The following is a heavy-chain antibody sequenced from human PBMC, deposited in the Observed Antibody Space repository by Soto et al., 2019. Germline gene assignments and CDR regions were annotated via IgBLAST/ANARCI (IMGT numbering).Heavy chain of an antibody. Sequence: HPGGSLRLSCAASGFTFSNYDMSWVRQAPGKGLEWVSAISVSGDTTYYADSVKGRFTISRDNSKNTLYLQMNTLRAEDTAVYYCAKNRNTGVAGTSCWFGPWGQGTLVTVS. CDR3: AKNRNTGVAGTSCWFGP. D-gene: IGHD6-19*01. CDR2: ISVSGDTT. V-gene: IGHV3-23*01. CDR1: GFTFSNYD. J-gene: IGHJ5*02.